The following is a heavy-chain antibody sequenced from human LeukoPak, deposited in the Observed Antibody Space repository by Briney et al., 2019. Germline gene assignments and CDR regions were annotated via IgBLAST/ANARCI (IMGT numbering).Heavy chain of an antibody. CDR1: GFTFSSYS. CDR3: AGGILRGLGY. J-gene: IGHJ4*02. V-gene: IGHV3-21*01. CDR2: ISSSSNYI. D-gene: IGHD3-16*01. Sequence: GVSLRLSCAASGFTFSSYSMNWVRQAPGKGLEWVASISSSSNYIYYADSVKDRFTIYRDNANNSLYLQMNSLRAEDTAVDYCAGGILRGLGYWGERTLVTVSS.